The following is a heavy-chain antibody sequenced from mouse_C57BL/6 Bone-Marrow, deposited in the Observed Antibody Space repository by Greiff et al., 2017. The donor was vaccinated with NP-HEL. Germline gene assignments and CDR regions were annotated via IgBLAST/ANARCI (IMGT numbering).Heavy chain of an antibody. CDR3: ARGGNYWYYFDY. J-gene: IGHJ2*01. CDR1: GYTFTTYP. D-gene: IGHD2-1*01. V-gene: IGHV1-47*01. Sequence: VQLVESGAELVKPGASVKMSCKASGYTFTTYPIEWVKQNHGKSLEWIGNFHPYNDDTEYNEKFKNKATLTVEKSSSTVYLALSRLTSDDSSVYYCARGGNYWYYFDYWGQGTTLTVSS. CDR2: FHPYNDDT.